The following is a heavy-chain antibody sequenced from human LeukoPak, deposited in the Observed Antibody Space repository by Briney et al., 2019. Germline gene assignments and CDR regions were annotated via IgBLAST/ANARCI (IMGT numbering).Heavy chain of an antibody. CDR3: AKSTASKGYFYYGMDV. D-gene: IGHD2-2*01. J-gene: IGHJ6*04. V-gene: IGHV5-51*01. Sequence: GESLQISCKGSGYNFPAYWIAWVRQLPGKGLEWIGVIYPGDSDTRYSPSFQGQVTISADKSISTAYLQLSTLKASDTAMYYCAKSTASKGYFYYGMDVWGKGTTVIVSS. CDR1: GYNFPAYW. CDR2: IYPGDSDT.